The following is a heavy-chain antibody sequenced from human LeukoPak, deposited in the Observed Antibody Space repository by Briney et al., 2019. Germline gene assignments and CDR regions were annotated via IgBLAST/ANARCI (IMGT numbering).Heavy chain of an antibody. CDR1: GYTFTSYG. D-gene: IGHD6-19*01. V-gene: IGHV1-18*01. CDR2: ISAYNGNT. CDR3: AREASSGWYFDY. J-gene: IGHJ4*02. Sequence: ASVKVPCKASGYTFTSYGISWVRQAPGQGLEWMGWISAYNGNTNYAQKLQGRVTMTTDTSTSTAYMELRSLRSDDTAVYYCAREASSGWYFDYWGQGTLVTVSS.